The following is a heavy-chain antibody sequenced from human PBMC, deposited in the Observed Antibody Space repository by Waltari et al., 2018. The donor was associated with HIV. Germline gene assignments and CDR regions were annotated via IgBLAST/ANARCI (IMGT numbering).Heavy chain of an antibody. D-gene: IGHD3-10*01. CDR3: ARHDGTSYYFGSDMNPRPFSFWFAS. CDR2: TMYSGST. CDR1: GPSISSRRYY. Sequence: QLLLQESGPGLVRPSETLSLTCTVTGPSISSRRYYLGCARQPPGKGLEWIVSTMYSGSTYNNPSLKSRVSISVDTSRNQFSLNLTSVTAADTALYYCARHDGTSYYFGSDMNPRPFSFWFASWGQGILVTVSS. V-gene: IGHV4-39*01. J-gene: IGHJ5*01.